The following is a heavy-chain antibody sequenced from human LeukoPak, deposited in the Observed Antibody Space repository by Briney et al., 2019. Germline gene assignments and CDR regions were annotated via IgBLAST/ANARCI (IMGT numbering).Heavy chain of an antibody. J-gene: IGHJ5*01. CDR3: VKDKHRDGYTYGVYDS. CDR2: ISRSSSTI. CDR1: GFPFSSYS. D-gene: IGHD5-12*01. V-gene: IGHV3-48*04. Sequence: GGSLRLPCAASGFPFSSYSMNWVPKAPGKGREGVSYISRSSSTIYYADSVKGRFTISRDNAKNSLDLQMSSLRPEDTALYYCVKDKHRDGYTYGVYDSWGQGTLITVSS.